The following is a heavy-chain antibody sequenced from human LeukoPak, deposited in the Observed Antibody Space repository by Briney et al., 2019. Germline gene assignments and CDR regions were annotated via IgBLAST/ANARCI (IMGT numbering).Heavy chain of an antibody. D-gene: IGHD5-18*01. CDR2: MNPTSGNT. V-gene: IGHV1-8*01. Sequence: ASVKVSCKAAGYTFTSYDINWVRQAPGQGLEWMGWMNPTSGNTGYAQKFQGRVTMTRDASIATAYMELSSLTSEDTALYYCTRMRGYTYGYWYLDLWGRGTPVTVSP. CDR1: GYTFTSYD. CDR3: TRMRGYTYGYWYLDL. J-gene: IGHJ2*01.